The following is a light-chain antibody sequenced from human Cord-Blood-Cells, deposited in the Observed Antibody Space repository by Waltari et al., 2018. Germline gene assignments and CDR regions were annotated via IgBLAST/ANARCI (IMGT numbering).Light chain of an antibody. J-gene: IGLJ3*02. Sequence: QSALTQPASVSGSPGQSITISCTGTSSDVGGYNYVSWYQQHPGKAPKLMIYEFSNRPSGVSNLFSVSKSGNMASLTISGLQAEDEADYYCSSYTSSSTLVFGGGTKLTVL. CDR2: EFS. V-gene: IGLV2-14*01. CDR3: SSYTSSSTLV. CDR1: SSDVGGYNY.